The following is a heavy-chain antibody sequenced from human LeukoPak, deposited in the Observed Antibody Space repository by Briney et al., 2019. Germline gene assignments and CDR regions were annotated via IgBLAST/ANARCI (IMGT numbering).Heavy chain of an antibody. CDR3: ASTLQPPDY. D-gene: IGHD4-11*01. V-gene: IGHV4-34*01. CDR2: INHSGST. J-gene: IGHJ4*02. Sequence: SETLSLTCAVYGGSFSCYYWSWIRQPPGKGLEWIGEINHSGSTNYNPSLKSRVTISVDTSKNQISLKLSSVTAADTAVYYCASTLQPPDYWGQGTLVTVSS. CDR1: GGSFSCYY.